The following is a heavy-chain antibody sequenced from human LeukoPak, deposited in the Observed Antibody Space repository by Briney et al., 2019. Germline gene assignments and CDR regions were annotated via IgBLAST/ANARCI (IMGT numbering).Heavy chain of an antibody. V-gene: IGHV3-23*01. CDR2: ISGSGGST. J-gene: IGHJ4*02. D-gene: IGHD3-22*01. CDR1: GFTFSSYA. CDR3: AKGTSMIVVVTDSFDY. Sequence: GGSLRLSCAASGFTFSSYAMSWVRQAPGEGLEWVSTISGSGGSTYYADSVKGRFTISRDSSKNTLYLQMNSLRAEDTAVYYCAKGTSMIVVVTDSFDYWGQGTLVTVSS.